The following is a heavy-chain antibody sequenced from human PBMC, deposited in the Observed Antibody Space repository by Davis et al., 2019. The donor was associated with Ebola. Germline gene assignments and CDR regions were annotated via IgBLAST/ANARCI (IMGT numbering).Heavy chain of an antibody. Sequence: GGSLRLSCAASGFTFSSYGMHWVRQAPGKGLEWVAVISYDGSNKYYADSVKGRFTISRDNSKNTLYLQMNSLRAEDTAVYYCARAPTWSQINHYCIDYWGQGTPVTVSS. V-gene: IGHV3-30*03. J-gene: IGHJ4*02. CDR2: ISYDGSNK. CDR3: ARAPTWSQINHYCIDY. CDR1: GFTFSSYG. D-gene: IGHD2/OR15-2a*01.